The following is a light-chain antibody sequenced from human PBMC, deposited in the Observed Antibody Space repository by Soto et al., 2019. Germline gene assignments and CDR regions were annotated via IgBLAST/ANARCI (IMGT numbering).Light chain of an antibody. J-gene: IGKJ1*01. CDR3: RQYGSSPWT. Sequence: EIVLTQSPGTLSLSPGERATLSCRASQSVTSSYLAWYQQQPGQAPRLLIYGASSRATRTPDSFSGSGSGSDFTLTISRLEPEDFAVYYCRQYGSSPWTFGQGTKVEIK. CDR1: QSVTSSY. V-gene: IGKV3-20*01. CDR2: GAS.